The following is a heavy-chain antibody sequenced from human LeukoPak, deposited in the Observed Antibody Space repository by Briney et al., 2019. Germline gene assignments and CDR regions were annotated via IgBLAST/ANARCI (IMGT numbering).Heavy chain of an antibody. CDR1: GGSTSSSNW. CDR2: IYHSGST. CDR3: ARVYLDMVDY. J-gene: IGHJ4*02. Sequence: SGTLSLTCAVSGGSTSSSNWWSWVRRPPGKGLEWIGEIYHSGSTNYNPSLKSRVIISVDTSKNQFSLNLSSVTAAETAVYYCARVYLDMVDYWGQGTLVTVSS. V-gene: IGHV4-4*02. D-gene: IGHD1-1*01.